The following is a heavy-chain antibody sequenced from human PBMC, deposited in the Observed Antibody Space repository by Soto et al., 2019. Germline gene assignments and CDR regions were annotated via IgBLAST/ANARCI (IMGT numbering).Heavy chain of an antibody. Sequence: QVQLVQSGAEVKKPGSSVKVSCKASGGTFSSYTISWVRQAPGQGLEWMGRIIPILGIANYAQKFQGRVTINADKSTSTAYMELRSLRSDDRAVYYGASIATADPLDDWGQGNLVTVS. CDR1: GGTFSSYT. J-gene: IGHJ4*02. CDR3: ASIATADPLDD. V-gene: IGHV1-69*02. D-gene: IGHD6-13*01. CDR2: IIPILGIA.